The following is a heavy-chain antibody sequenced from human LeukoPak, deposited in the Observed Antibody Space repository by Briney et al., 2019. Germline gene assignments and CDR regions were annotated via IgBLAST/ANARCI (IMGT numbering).Heavy chain of an antibody. CDR3: AAVGVGLQVF. J-gene: IGHJ4*02. D-gene: IGHD4-11*01. CDR2: FDPEEDEI. Sequence: WASVKVSCKVSGDTLTELSMHWVRQAPGKGLEWMGTFDPEEDEIIYAQKFQGRPTMTEDTSTDTAYMDLRSLTSDDTAMYYCAAVGVGLQVFWGQGTLVTVSS. V-gene: IGHV1-24*01. CDR1: GDTLTELS.